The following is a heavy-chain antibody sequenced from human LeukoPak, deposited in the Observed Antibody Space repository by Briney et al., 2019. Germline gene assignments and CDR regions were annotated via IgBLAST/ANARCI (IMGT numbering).Heavy chain of an antibody. Sequence: QPGGSLRLSCAASGFTVSSNYMSWVRQAPGKGLEWVSVIYSGGSTYYADSVKGRFTISRDNSKNTLYLQMNSLRAEDTAVYYCASRVRPLVAPDAFDIWGQGTMVTVSS. CDR2: IYSGGST. V-gene: IGHV3-66*01. J-gene: IGHJ3*02. CDR3: ASRVRPLVAPDAFDI. CDR1: GFTVSSNY. D-gene: IGHD5-12*01.